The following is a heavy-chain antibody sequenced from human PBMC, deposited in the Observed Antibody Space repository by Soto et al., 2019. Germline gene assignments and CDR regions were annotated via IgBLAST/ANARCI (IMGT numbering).Heavy chain of an antibody. D-gene: IGHD2-15*01. CDR2: ISYDGDNK. Sequence: GGSLRLSCAASGFTFSSHGMHWVRQVPGQGLDWVAVISYDGDNKYYADSVKGRFTISRDNSKNTLFLQMNGLRTEDTAVYYCAKDRDVVSDHFEYWGRGTLVTVSS. CDR3: AKDRDVVSDHFEY. V-gene: IGHV3-30*18. CDR1: GFTFSSHG. J-gene: IGHJ4*02.